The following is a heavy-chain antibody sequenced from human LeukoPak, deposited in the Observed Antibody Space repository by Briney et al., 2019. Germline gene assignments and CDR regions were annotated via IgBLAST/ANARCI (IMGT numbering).Heavy chain of an antibody. CDR3: ARDQTPYYDILTGYDPVGYFDY. Sequence: SQTLSLTCTVSGGSISSYYWSWIRQPPGKGLEWIGYIYYSGSTNYNPSLKSRVTISVDTSKNQFSLKLSSVTAADTAVYYCARDQTPYYDILTGYDPVGYFDYWGQGTLVTVSS. D-gene: IGHD3-9*01. CDR1: GGSISSYY. V-gene: IGHV4-59*01. J-gene: IGHJ4*02. CDR2: IYYSGST.